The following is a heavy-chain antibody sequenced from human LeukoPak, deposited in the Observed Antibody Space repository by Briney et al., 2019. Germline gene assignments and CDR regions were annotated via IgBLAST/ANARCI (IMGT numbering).Heavy chain of an antibody. V-gene: IGHV1-2*02. Sequence: ASVKVSCKDSGYTFTGYYMHGGRQAPGQGGEWMGWINPNRGGTNYAQKLRGRVTMTRETSISAAYMELSRLTSDDTAVYYCARDRYDILPGFAAFDIWGQGTMVTVSS. CDR1: GYTFTGYY. CDR3: ARDRYDILPGFAAFDI. D-gene: IGHD3-9*01. CDR2: INPNRGGT. J-gene: IGHJ3*02.